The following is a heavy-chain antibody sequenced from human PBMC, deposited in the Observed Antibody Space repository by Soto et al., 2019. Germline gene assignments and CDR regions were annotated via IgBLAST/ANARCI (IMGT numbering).Heavy chain of an antibody. CDR1: GGTFSSYT. J-gene: IGHJ4*02. D-gene: IGHD5-12*01. CDR2: IIPILGIA. Sequence: QVQLVQSGAEVKKPGSSVKVSCKASGGTFSSYTISWVRQAPGQGLEWMGRIIPILGIANYAQKFQGRVTITXXKXTXXAYMELSSLRSEDTAVYYCARDRYSGYDRRGGLDYWGQGTLVTVSS. V-gene: IGHV1-69*08. CDR3: ARDRYSGYDRRGGLDY.